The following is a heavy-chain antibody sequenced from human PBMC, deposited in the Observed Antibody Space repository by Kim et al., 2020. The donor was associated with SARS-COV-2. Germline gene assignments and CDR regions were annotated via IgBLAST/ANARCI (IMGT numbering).Heavy chain of an antibody. CDR2: INPICGRA. CDR1: GDTFSGYD. V-gene: IGHV1-69*06. CDR3: ARVRGDGNDGSVSWCYYY. J-gene: IGHJ6*01. Sequence: SVKVSCKASGDTFSGYDIRWVRQAPGQGLEWMGGINPICGRANYAQKFQGRVTMTADKSMSTAYMELSSLRSEDTAVYYCARVRGDGNDGSVSWCYYY. D-gene: IGHD3-10*01.